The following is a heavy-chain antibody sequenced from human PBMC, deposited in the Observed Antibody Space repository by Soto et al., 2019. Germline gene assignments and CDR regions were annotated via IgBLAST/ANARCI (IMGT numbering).Heavy chain of an antibody. Sequence: QVQLQESGPGLVKPSQTLSLTCSVSGGSMSSGDFYWSWIRQPPGKGLEWIGYIYDRGSTYYNPSLMSRITITHDTSRNQFSLKLTSVTAADTAVYYCARDRRYNSGIDSWGQGALVTVSS. V-gene: IGHV4-30-4*01. CDR2: IYDRGST. CDR3: ARDRRYNSGIDS. D-gene: IGHD5-18*01. CDR1: GGSMSSGDFY. J-gene: IGHJ4*02.